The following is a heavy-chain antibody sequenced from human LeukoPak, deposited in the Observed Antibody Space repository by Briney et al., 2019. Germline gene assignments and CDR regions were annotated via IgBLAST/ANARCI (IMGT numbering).Heavy chain of an antibody. D-gene: IGHD3-22*01. CDR1: GDSIRSSSYY. CDR2: IYYSGRT. J-gene: IGHJ1*01. V-gene: IGHV4-39*01. CDR3: ARRRYYDSSGYLD. Sequence: PSETQSLTCTVSGDSIRSSSYYWDWIRQPLGKGLEWIGTIYYSGRTYYNPSLKSRVTISIDTSKNQFSLKLTSVTAADTAVYYCARRRYYDSSGYLDWGQGTLLTVSS.